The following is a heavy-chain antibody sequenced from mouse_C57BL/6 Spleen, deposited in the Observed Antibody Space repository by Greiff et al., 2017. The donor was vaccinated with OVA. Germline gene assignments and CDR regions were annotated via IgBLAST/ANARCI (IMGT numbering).Heavy chain of an antibody. Sequence: EVHLVESGGGLVKPGGSLKLSCAASGFTFSSYAMSWVRQTPEKRLEWVATISDGGSYTYYPDNVKGRFTISRDNAKNNLYLQMSHLKSGDTAMYYCARGAMDYWGQGTSVTVSS. CDR2: ISDGGSYT. J-gene: IGHJ4*01. V-gene: IGHV5-4*01. CDR1: GFTFSSYA. CDR3: ARGAMDY.